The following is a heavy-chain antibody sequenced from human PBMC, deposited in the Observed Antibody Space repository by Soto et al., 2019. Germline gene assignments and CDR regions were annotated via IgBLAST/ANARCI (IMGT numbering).Heavy chain of an antibody. CDR2: IKTKTDGGTT. CDR3: ARPYGGKIGDALDL. J-gene: IGHJ3*01. V-gene: IGHV3-15*01. CDR1: GFTFSNAW. Sequence: GGSLRLSCEASGFTFSNAWMSWVRQAPGKGLEWVGRIKTKTDGGTTDYSAPVKGRFAISRDESKKTLYLQMNSLKTEDTAVYHCARPYGGKIGDALDLWGQGTMVTVSS. D-gene: IGHD2-15*01.